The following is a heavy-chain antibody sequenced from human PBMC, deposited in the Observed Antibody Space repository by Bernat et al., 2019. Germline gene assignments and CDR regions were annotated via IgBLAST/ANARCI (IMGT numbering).Heavy chain of an antibody. J-gene: IGHJ4*02. CDR3: ARVKSSNGWSPFDC. CDR1: GFTFSSYW. CDR2: IKQDGSEK. Sequence: EVQLVESGGGLVQPGGSLRLSCAASGFTFSSYWMSWVRQAPGKGLEWVANIKQDGSEKYYVDSVKARFTISRDNAKNSLYLQMNSLRAEDTAVYYCARVKSSNGWSPFDCWGQGTLVTVSS. D-gene: IGHD6-19*01. V-gene: IGHV3-7*01.